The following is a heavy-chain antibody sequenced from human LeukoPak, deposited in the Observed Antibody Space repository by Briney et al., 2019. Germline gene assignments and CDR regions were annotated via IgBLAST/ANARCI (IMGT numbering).Heavy chain of an antibody. V-gene: IGHV4-4*07. D-gene: IGHD2-21*01. CDR3: ARVAGIAPNEVRFRP. CDR1: GDSLSSSF. Sequence: SETLSLTCSVSGDSLSSSFWAWIRGPAGRRLEGFGRVFDNANNQYKPSLESRVTMWIDTSRNQVSLNLRSVTAADTAVYYCARVAGIAPNEVRFRPWGQGILVPVSS. J-gene: IGHJ5*02. CDR2: VFDNANN.